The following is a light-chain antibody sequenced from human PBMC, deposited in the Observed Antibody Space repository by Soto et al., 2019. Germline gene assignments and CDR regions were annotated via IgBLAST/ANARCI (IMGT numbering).Light chain of an antibody. Sequence: EIVMTQPPATLSVSPGERATLSCRASQSVSSNLAWYQQKPGQAPRLLIYGASTRATGVPVRFSGSGSGTEFTLTISSLQSEDFAVYYCQHYNNWPPWTFGQGTKVEIK. CDR2: GAS. CDR1: QSVSSN. CDR3: QHYNNWPPWT. J-gene: IGKJ1*01. V-gene: IGKV3-15*01.